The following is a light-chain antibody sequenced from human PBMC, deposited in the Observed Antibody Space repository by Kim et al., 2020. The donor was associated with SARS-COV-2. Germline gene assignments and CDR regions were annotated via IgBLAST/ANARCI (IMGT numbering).Light chain of an antibody. V-gene: IGKV1-39*01. CDR3: QQSHTAPLLT. CDR1: QGIGTY. CDR2: AAS. J-gene: IGKJ4*01. Sequence: TVGDRVTNACRAGQGIGTYLSWYEQKPGKAPNLLIDAASSLQSGVPSRFSGSGSGTDFTLTNSSLQPEDFTTYNCQQSHTAPLLTFGGGTKVDIK.